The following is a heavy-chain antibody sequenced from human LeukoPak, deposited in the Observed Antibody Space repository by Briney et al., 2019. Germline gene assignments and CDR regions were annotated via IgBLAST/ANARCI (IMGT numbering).Heavy chain of an antibody. Sequence: GGSLRLSCAASGFIFSSYTMNWVRQAPGRGLEWILSVRGSNNNIHYADSLKGRFTISRDNTKNSLFLQMNSLGVEDTAVYYCARDSFGDYAMDFWGQGTLIIVSS. J-gene: IGHJ4*02. CDR2: VRGSNNNI. CDR3: ARDSFGDYAMDF. CDR1: GFIFSSYT. D-gene: IGHD3-10*01. V-gene: IGHV3-21*01.